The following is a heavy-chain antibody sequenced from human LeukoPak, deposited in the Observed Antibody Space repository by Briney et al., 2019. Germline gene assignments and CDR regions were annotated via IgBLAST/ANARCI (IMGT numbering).Heavy chain of an antibody. CDR3: ATLQRIVVVPAAKGNDAFDI. CDR2: ISSSSSTI. V-gene: IGHV3-48*04. D-gene: IGHD2-2*01. CDR1: GFTFSSYS. Sequence: GGSLRLSCAASGFTFSSYSMNWVRQAPGKGLEWVSYISSSSSTIYYADSVKGRFTISRDNAKNSLYPQMNSLRAEDTAVYYCATLQRIVVVPAAKGNDAFDIWGQGTMVTVSS. J-gene: IGHJ3*02.